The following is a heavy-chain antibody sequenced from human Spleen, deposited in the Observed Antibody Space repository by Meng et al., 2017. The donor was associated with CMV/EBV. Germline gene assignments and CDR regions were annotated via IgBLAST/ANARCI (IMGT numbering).Heavy chain of an antibody. Sequence: FTDYYMHWVRQAPGQGLEWMAWINPNSGDTNHAQKFQGRVTMTRDTSISTAYMELSRLRSDDTAVYYCARVGYCSSNSCYYYYGMDVWGQGTTVTVSS. CDR3: ARVGYCSSNSCYYYYGMDV. D-gene: IGHD2-2*03. CDR2: INPNSGDT. CDR1: FTDYY. J-gene: IGHJ6*02. V-gene: IGHV1-2*02.